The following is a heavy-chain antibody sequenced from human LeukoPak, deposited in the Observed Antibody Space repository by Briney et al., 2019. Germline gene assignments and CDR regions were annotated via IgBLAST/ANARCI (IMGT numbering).Heavy chain of an antibody. V-gene: IGHV4-59*12. CDR2: IYYSGST. CDR3: AREGRGYSYGYALALDY. J-gene: IGHJ4*02. Sequence: SETLSLTCTVSGGSISSYYWSWIRQPPGKGLEWIGYIYYSGSTNYNPSLKSRVTISVDTSKNQFSLKLSPVTAADTAVYYCAREGRGYSYGYALALDYWGQGTLVTVSS. CDR1: GGSISSYY. D-gene: IGHD5-18*01.